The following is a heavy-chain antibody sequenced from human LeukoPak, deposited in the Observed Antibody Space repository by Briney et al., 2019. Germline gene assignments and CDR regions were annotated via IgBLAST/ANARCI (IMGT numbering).Heavy chain of an antibody. CDR1: GFTFRHYA. Sequence: GGSLRLSCAASGFTFRHYAMSWVRQTPEKGLEWISAITDSGRDTYHADSVKGRFTISRDNSQNTLDPQLTSLRAEGTAVYFCAKGSAASRPYYFDFWGRGTLVTVSS. CDR2: ITDSGRDT. D-gene: IGHD6-6*01. V-gene: IGHV3-23*01. J-gene: IGHJ4*02. CDR3: AKGSAASRPYYFDF.